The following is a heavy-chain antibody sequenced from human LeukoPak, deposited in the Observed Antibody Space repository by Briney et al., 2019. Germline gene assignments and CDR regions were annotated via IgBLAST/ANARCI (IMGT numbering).Heavy chain of an antibody. Sequence: ASVKVSCKASGYTFNAHFVHWVRQAPGQGLEWMGWLNPKSGGANSAQNFQGGVSMTGDTSISTAYMELSRLRSDDTAVYFCARALRTNILTTDYWGQGTLVTVSS. J-gene: IGHJ4*02. CDR1: GYTFNAHF. CDR2: LNPKSGGA. V-gene: IGHV1-2*02. CDR3: ARALRTNILTTDY. D-gene: IGHD3-9*01.